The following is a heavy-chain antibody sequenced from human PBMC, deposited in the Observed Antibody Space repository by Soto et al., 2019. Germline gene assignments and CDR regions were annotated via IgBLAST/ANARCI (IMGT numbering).Heavy chain of an antibody. J-gene: IGHJ4*02. CDR3: ARDAGDWNYGTYYFDY. V-gene: IGHV3-11*01. Sequence: GGSLRLSCAASGFTFSDYYMSWIRQAPGKGLEWVSYISSSGSTIYYADSVKGRFTISRDNAKNSLYLQMNSLRAEDTAVYYCARDAGDWNYGTYYFDYWGQGTLVTVSS. D-gene: IGHD1-7*01. CDR1: GFTFSDYY. CDR2: ISSSGSTI.